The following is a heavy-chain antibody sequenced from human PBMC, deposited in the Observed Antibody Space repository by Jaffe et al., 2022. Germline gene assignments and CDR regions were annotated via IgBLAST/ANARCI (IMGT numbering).Heavy chain of an antibody. V-gene: IGHV1-69-2*01. CDR1: GYTFTDYY. CDR3: ATVGHCSGGSCYLSFYMDV. J-gene: IGHJ6*03. D-gene: IGHD2-15*01. Sequence: EVQLVQSGAEVKKPGATVKISCKVSGYTFTDYYMHWVQQAPGKGLEWMGLVDPEDGETIYAEKFQGRVTITADTSTDTAYMELSSLRSEDTAVYYCATVGHCSGGSCYLSFYMDVWGKGTTVTVSS. CDR2: VDPEDGET.